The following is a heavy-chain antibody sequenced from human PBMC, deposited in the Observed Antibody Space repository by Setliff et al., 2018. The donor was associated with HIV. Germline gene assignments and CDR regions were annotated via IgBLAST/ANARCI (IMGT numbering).Heavy chain of an antibody. CDR3: ARQMTIPGVAVTPVDY. CDR1: GGSFTDYY. V-gene: IGHV4-34*01. D-gene: IGHD3-3*01. J-gene: IGHJ4*02. Sequence: PSETLSLTCAAFGGSFTDYYWIWIRQPPGKGLEWIGEINHSGSTHYNPSLKSRFIISVDTSKNQFSLKVNSMTAADTAVYYCARQMTIPGVAVTPVDYWGQGALVTVSS. CDR2: INHSGST.